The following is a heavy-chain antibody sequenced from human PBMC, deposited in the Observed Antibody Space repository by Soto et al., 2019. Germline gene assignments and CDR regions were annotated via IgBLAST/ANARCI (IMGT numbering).Heavy chain of an antibody. D-gene: IGHD2-2*01. CDR1: GGSISSGGYY. Sequence: SETLSLTCTVSGGSISSGGYYWSWIRQHPGKGLEWIGYIYYSGSTYYNPSLKSRVTISVDTSKNQFSLKLSSVTAADTAVYYCARVDQLPNLVDPWGQGTLVTAPQ. J-gene: IGHJ5*02. CDR3: ARVDQLPNLVDP. CDR2: IYYSGST. V-gene: IGHV4-31*03.